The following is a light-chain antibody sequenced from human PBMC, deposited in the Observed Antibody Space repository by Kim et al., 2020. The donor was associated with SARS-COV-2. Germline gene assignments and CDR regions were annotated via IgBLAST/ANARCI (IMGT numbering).Light chain of an antibody. Sequence: GSPGQTATVNGSGDELVDNYASGYQQKPGRSPVRVIYRDTKRPSGVPERFSDSNSGNTATLTISGTQAMDEADYYCQAWDSVTAVFGGGTQLTVL. J-gene: IGLJ2*01. CDR2: RDT. CDR1: ELVDNY. V-gene: IGLV3-1*01. CDR3: QAWDSVTAV.